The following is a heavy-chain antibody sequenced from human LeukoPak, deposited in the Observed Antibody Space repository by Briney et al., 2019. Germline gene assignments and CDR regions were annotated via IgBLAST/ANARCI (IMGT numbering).Heavy chain of an antibody. CDR1: GYSFTSYY. CDR3: TIHYYDALSAFDI. V-gene: IGHV5-10-1*01. D-gene: IGHD3-22*01. CDR2: IVPNYSYT. Sequence: GESLKISCKGSGYSFTSYYITWVRQMPRKGLEWMGRIVPNYSYTNYSPSFQGHVTIAADKSIITTYRQWSSLKASHTAMYYCTIHYYDALSAFDIWGQGIMVTVYS. J-gene: IGHJ3*02.